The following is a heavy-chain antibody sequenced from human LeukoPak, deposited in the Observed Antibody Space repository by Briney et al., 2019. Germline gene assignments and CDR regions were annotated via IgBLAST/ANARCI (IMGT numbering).Heavy chain of an antibody. D-gene: IGHD3-22*01. V-gene: IGHV3-30*02. CDR3: AKDVYYYNSRGDPDY. J-gene: IGHJ4*02. CDR1: GFTFSSYG. Sequence: GGSLRLSCAASGFTFSSYGMHWVRQAPGKGLEWVAFIRYDGSNKYYADSVKGRFTISRDNSKNTLYLQMNSLRAEDTAVYYCAKDVYYYNSRGDPDYWGQGTLVTVSS. CDR2: IRYDGSNK.